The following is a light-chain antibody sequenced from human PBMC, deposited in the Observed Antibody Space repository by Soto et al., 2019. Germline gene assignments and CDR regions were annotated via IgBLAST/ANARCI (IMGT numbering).Light chain of an antibody. CDR3: QQYNTYAT. V-gene: IGKV1-5*01. CDR1: QNIHNL. J-gene: IGKJ5*01. CDR2: DAS. Sequence: DIQLSESPSTLSAAVGCTFTITCRSSQNIHNLLAWYQQQPGKAPKPLIYDASTLKTGVPSRFSGSGSGSEFNFTITGLQPDDFATYFCQQYNTYATFGQGTRLEIK.